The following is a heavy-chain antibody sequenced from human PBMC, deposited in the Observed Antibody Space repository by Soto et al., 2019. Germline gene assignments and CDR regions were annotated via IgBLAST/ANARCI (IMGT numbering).Heavy chain of an antibody. Sequence: ASVKVSCKASGYIFANYAIHWVRQAPGQRPEWVGWVSADNEVTKYSQKVQGRVTITRYTSASTASMELSSLRYEDTAVYYCARGRGYIIDYWGQGALVTVSS. CDR1: GYIFANYA. D-gene: IGHD5-12*01. J-gene: IGHJ4*02. CDR2: VSADNEVT. V-gene: IGHV1-3*01. CDR3: ARGRGYIIDY.